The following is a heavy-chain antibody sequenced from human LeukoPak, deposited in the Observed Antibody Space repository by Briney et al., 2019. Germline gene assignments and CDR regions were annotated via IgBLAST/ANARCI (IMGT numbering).Heavy chain of an antibody. J-gene: IGHJ4*02. D-gene: IGHD1-26*01. CDR3: ARAGASAY. V-gene: IGHV4-34*01. CDR2: INHSGST. CDR1: GGSLSGYY. Sequence: SETLSLTCAVYGGSLSGYYWSWIRQLPGKGLEWIGEINHSGSTNYNPSLKSRVTISVDTSKNQFSLKLSSVTAADTAVYYCARAGASAYWGQGTLVTVSS.